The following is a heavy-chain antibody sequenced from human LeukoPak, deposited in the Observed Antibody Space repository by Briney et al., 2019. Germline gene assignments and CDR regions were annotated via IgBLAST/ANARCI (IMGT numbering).Heavy chain of an antibody. V-gene: IGHV4-34*01. J-gene: IGHJ4*02. CDR2: INHSGGT. CDR3: ARGWYDILTGPYYFDY. D-gene: IGHD3-9*01. Sequence: TPSETLSLTCAVYGGSFSGYYWSWIRQPPGKGLEWIGEINHSGGTNYNPSLKSRVTISVDTSKNQFSLKLSSVTAADTAVYYCARGWYDILTGPYYFDYWGQETLVTVSS. CDR1: GGSFSGYY.